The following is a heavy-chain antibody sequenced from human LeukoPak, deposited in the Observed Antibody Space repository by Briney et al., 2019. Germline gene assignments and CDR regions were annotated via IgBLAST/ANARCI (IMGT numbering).Heavy chain of an antibody. D-gene: IGHD3-10*01. V-gene: IGHV1-2*02. CDR3: ARTFYYGSGRARYMDV. J-gene: IGHJ6*03. CDR1: GYTFTGYH. Sequence: GASVKVSCKASGYTFTGYHMHWVRQAPGQGLEWMGWINPDSGGTDYAQKFQGRVTMTRDTSISTAYMELSRLRSDGTAMYYCARTFYYGSGRARYMDVWGKGTTVTVSS. CDR2: INPDSGGT.